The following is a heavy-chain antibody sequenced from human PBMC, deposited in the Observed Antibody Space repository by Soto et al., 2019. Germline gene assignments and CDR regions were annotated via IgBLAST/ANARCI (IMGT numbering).Heavy chain of an antibody. J-gene: IGHJ4*02. D-gene: IGHD4-17*01. CDR1: GFSFSSHI. V-gene: IGHV3-48*01. CDR3: LNGDYY. Sequence: EEQLVESGGGLVQPGGSLRLSCAASGFSFSSHIMYWVRQAPGKGLEWVSSINSGSTTIYYADSVQGRFTISRDNAKNSLYLQMTSLRADDTAVYYCLNGDYYVGQGTLVTVPS. CDR2: INSGSTTI.